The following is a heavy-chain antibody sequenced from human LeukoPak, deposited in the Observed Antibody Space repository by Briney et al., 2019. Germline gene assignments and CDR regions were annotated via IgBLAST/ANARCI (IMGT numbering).Heavy chain of an antibody. Sequence: ASVKVSCKTSGGTFTSYAITWVRQAPGQGLEWMGKIIPISGTTNYAQKFQGRVTITTDESTSTAYMELSSLRSEDTAVYYCAREGITVTPFDYWGQGTLVTVSS. J-gene: IGHJ4*02. V-gene: IGHV1-69*05. CDR2: IIPISGTT. D-gene: IGHD4-17*01. CDR3: AREGITVTPFDY. CDR1: GGTFTSYA.